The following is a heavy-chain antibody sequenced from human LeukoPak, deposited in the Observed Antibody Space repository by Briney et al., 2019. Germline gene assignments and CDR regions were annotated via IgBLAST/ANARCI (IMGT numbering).Heavy chain of an antibody. CDR2: ISSSGSTI. J-gene: IGHJ4*02. D-gene: IGHD6-6*01. CDR3: ARSRPRCDSSSSGSGYFDY. CDR1: GCTFSGYY. V-gene: IGHV3-11*01. Sequence: GGSLRLSCAASGCTFSGYYMSWIRQAPGKGLEWVSYISSSGSTIYYADSVKGRVTISKDNAKNSLCLQMDSLRAEYTAAYYCARSRPRCDSSSSGSGYFDYWGQGTLVTVSS.